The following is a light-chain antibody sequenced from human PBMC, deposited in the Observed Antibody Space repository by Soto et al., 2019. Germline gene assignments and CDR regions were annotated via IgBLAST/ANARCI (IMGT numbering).Light chain of an antibody. CDR2: DTS. V-gene: IGKV3-11*01. CDR1: QSISNY. Sequence: EIVLTQSPATLSLSPGERATLSCRASQSISNYLAWYQHKPGQAPRLLIYDTSNRATGIPARFSGSGSVTDFTLTISSLEPEDFAVYYCQQRSGWPLFGQGTKLEIK. CDR3: QQRSGWPL. J-gene: IGKJ2*01.